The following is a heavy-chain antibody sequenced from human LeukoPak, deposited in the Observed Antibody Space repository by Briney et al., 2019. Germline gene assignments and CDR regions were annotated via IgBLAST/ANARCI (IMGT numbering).Heavy chain of an antibody. V-gene: IGHV1-69*13. J-gene: IGHJ5*02. D-gene: IGHD6-13*01. CDR2: IIPIFGTA. Sequence: SVKVSCKASGGTFSSYAISWVRQAPGQGLEWMGGIIPIFGTANYAQKFQGRVTITADESTSTGYMELSSLRSEDTAVYYCARGTRRYSSSHNWFDPWGQGTLVTVSS. CDR1: GGTFSSYA. CDR3: ARGTRRYSSSHNWFDP.